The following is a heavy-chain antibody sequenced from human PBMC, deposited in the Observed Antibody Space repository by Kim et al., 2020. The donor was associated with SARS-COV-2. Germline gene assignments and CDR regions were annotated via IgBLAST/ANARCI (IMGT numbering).Heavy chain of an antibody. D-gene: IGHD2-15*01. CDR2: K. CDR3: ARKSIASIFDY. Sequence: KNTAAPVKGRFTISRHNSKNTLYLQMNSLRAEDTAVYYCARKSIASIFDYWGQGTLVTVSS. V-gene: IGHV3-53*01. J-gene: IGHJ4*02.